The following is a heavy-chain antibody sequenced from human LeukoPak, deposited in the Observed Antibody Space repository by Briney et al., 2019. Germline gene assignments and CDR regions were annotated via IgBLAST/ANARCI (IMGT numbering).Heavy chain of an antibody. V-gene: IGHV1-18*04. D-gene: IGHD1-26*01. CDR3: ARALLSGSYPDY. CDR1: GYTFTSYY. Sequence: ASVKVSCKASGYTFTSYYMHWVRQAPGQGLEWMGWISAYNGSTNYAQKLQGRVTMTTDTSTSTAYMELRSLRSDDTAVYYCARALLSGSYPDYWGQGTLVTVSS. J-gene: IGHJ4*02. CDR2: ISAYNGST.